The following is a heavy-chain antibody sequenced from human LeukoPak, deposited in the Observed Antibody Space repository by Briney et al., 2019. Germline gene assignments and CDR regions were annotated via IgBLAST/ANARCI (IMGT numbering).Heavy chain of an antibody. CDR3: ARKIGIGSRQGYMDV. Sequence: GFLRLSCAVSGLTFSGYGMNWVRQAPGKGLEWVAYVRNDGSHKDYADSVKGRFTISRDNSKNTLYMQMNRLRAEDTAVYYCARKIGIGSRQGYMDVWDKGTTVPVSS. D-gene: IGHD2-15*01. CDR2: VRNDGSHK. CDR1: GLTFSGYG. V-gene: IGHV3-30*02. J-gene: IGHJ6*03.